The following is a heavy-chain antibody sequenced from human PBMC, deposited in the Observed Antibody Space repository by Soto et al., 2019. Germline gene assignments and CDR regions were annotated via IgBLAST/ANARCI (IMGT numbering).Heavy chain of an antibody. D-gene: IGHD6-6*01. CDR3: AEIIAPRVYYGMDV. CDR1: GFTFTSSA. Sequence: ASVKVSCRASGFTFTSSAVQWVGQARGQRLEWIGWIVVGSGNTNYAQKFQERVTITRDMSTSTAYMELSSLRSEDTAVYYCAEIIAPRVYYGMDVWGQGTTVTVSS. J-gene: IGHJ6*02. CDR2: IVVGSGNT. V-gene: IGHV1-58*01.